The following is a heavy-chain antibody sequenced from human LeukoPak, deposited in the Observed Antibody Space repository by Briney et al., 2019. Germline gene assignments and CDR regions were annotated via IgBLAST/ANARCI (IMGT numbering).Heavy chain of an antibody. CDR2: ISSTGNT. J-gene: IGHJ5*02. CDR1: GGSISSYY. V-gene: IGHV4-4*07. D-gene: IGHD3-10*01. Sequence: PSETLSLTCTVSGGSISSYYWSWIRQPPGKGLEWIGRISSTGNTDYNPSLKSRVIISRDRSKNQFSLGLNSVTATDTAVYYCARDRSYGGSRFDTWGQGILVTVSS. CDR3: ARDRSYGGSRFDT.